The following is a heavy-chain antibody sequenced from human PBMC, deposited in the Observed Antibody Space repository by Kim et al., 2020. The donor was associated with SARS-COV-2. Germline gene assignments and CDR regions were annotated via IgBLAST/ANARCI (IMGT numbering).Heavy chain of an antibody. Sequence: GGSLRLSCTAYGFSFSIYEMNWVRQAPGKGLEWVSYISSSGTRRYYADSVKGRFTISRDNANSLLYLQMNSLRVEDTAVYYCARDTGGINDVWGWFDPWGQGTLVTVSS. CDR2: ISSSGTRR. CDR1: GFSFSIYE. V-gene: IGHV3-48*03. J-gene: IGHJ5*02. D-gene: IGHD2-8*01. CDR3: ARDTGGINDVWGWFDP.